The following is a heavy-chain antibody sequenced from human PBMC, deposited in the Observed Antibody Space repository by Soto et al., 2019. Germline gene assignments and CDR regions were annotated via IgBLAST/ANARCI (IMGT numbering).Heavy chain of an antibody. CDR2: INHSGST. V-gene: IGHV4-34*01. D-gene: IGHD3-10*01. Sequence: SETLSLTCAVYGGSFSCYYWSWIRQPPGKGLEWIGEINHSGSTNYNPSLKSRVTISVDTSKNQFSLKLSSVTAADTAVYYCARDVNYGSGSYYNGSDYWGQGTLVTVSS. CDR1: GGSFSCYY. CDR3: ARDVNYGSGSYYNGSDY. J-gene: IGHJ4*02.